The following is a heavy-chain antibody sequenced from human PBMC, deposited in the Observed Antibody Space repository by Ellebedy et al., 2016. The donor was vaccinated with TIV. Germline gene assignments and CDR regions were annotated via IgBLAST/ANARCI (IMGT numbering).Heavy chain of an antibody. J-gene: IGHJ6*03. D-gene: IGHD3-22*01. V-gene: IGHV3-21*01. CDR1: GFTFSSYA. CDR3: ARCSSGYYTYYYYYYMDV. CDR2: ISSSSSYI. Sequence: GGSLRLSXAASGFTFSSYAMSWVRQAPGKGLEWVSSISSSSSYIYYADSVKGRFTISRDNAKNSLYLQMNSLRAEDTAVYYCARCSSGYYTYYYYYYMDVWGKGTTVTVSS.